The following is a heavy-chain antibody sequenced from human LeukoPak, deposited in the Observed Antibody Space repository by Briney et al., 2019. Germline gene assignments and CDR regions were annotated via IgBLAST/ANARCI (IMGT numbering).Heavy chain of an antibody. CDR1: GFTVSTNC. CDR3: ARDKDWRYGMDV. V-gene: IGHV3-53*01. CDR2: IYTGGNT. D-gene: IGHD2-15*01. Sequence: PGGSVRLSCAASGFTVSTNCMSWVRQAPGKGLEWVSVIYTGGNTDYADSVKGRFTISRDNSKNTVYLQMNSLRVEDTAVYYCARDKDWRYGMDVCGQGTTVTVSS. J-gene: IGHJ6*02.